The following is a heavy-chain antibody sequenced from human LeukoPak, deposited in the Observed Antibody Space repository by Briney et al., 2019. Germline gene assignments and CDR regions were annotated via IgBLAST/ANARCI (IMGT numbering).Heavy chain of an antibody. D-gene: IGHD3-22*01. Sequence: GGSLRLSCTASGFAVIDNFMSWVRQAPGKGLECVSVIYTGGNIHYADSVKGRFTISRDNSKNTLYLQMNSLRAEDTAVYYCAKDDSYYYDSSGYRGGFDYWGQGTLVTVSS. CDR3: AKDDSYYYDSSGYRGGFDY. CDR1: GFAVIDNF. CDR2: IYTGGNI. J-gene: IGHJ4*02. V-gene: IGHV3-66*01.